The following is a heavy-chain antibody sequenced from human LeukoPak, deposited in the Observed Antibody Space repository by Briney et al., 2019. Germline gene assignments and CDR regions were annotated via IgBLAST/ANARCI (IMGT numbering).Heavy chain of an antibody. Sequence: ASVKVSCKASGYTFTSYGISWVRQAPGQGLEWMGWISAYNGNTNYAQKLQGRVTMTTDTSTSTAYMELRSLRSDDTAVYYCARDSVFGIAVAGTRPLGYWGQGTLVTVSS. CDR1: GYTFTSYG. D-gene: IGHD6-19*01. J-gene: IGHJ4*02. CDR2: ISAYNGNT. CDR3: ARDSVFGIAVAGTRPLGY. V-gene: IGHV1-18*01.